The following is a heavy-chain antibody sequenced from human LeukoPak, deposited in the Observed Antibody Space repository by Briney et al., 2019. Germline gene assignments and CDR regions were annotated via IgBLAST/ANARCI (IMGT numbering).Heavy chain of an antibody. CDR3: ARDPLYYYGSGSFLGGFDC. CDR2: SDYSGCA. V-gene: IGHV4-31*03. CDR1: GGSISSGGYY. D-gene: IGHD3-10*01. Sequence: SETLSLTCTVSGGSISSGGYYWSCIRQHPGKRLEWIGYSDYSGCAYYKPSLKSRVTISVDTSKNQFSLKLSSVTAADTAVYYCARDPLYYYGSGSFLGGFDCWGQGTLVTVSS. J-gene: IGHJ4*02.